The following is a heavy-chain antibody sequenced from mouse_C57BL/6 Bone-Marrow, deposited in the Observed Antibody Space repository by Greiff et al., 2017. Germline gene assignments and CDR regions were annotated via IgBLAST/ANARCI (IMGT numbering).Heavy chain of an antibody. CDR3: ARRLDWYFDV. CDR1: GFTFSDYG. V-gene: IGHV5-15*04. J-gene: IGHJ1*03. Sequence: EVQRVESGGGLVQPGGSLKLSCAASGFTFSDYGMAWVRQAPRKGPEWVAFLSNLAYSIYYADQVTGRFTISRENAKNTMYLEMSRLRSEDTAMYYWARRLDWYFDVWGTGTTVTVSS. CDR2: LSNLAYSI.